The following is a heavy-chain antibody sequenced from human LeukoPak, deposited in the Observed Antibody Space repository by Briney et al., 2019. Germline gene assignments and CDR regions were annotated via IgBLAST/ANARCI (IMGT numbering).Heavy chain of an antibody. CDR3: ARHGVDVTTIPDYSYYYMDV. D-gene: IGHD3-3*01. V-gene: IGHV4-4*09. CDR2: IYSSVST. Sequence: PSETLSLTCTVFGGSINNYYWGGIRGPPGRGPEWGAYIYSSVSTDYNPSLKSRVSISVETSNKQVSLKLKSVNAADTAVYYCARHGVDVTTIPDYSYYYMDVWGKGTTVTVSS. CDR1: GGSINNYY. J-gene: IGHJ6*03.